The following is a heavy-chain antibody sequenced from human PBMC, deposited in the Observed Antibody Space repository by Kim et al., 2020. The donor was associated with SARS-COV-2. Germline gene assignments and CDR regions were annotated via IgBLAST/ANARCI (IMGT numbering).Heavy chain of an antibody. D-gene: IGHD3-22*01. CDR2: INHSGST. Sequence: SETLSLTCAVYGGSFSGYYWSWIRQPPGKGLEWIGEINHSGSTNYNPSLKSRVTISVDTSKYQFSLKLSSVTAADTAVYYCARDYDSSGYTDYFDYWGQGTLVTVSS. CDR1: GGSFSGYY. CDR3: ARDYDSSGYTDYFDY. V-gene: IGHV4-34*01. J-gene: IGHJ4*02.